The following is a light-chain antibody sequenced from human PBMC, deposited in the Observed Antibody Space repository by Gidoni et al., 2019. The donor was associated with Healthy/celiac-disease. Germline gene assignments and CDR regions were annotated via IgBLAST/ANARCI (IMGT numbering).Light chain of an antibody. Sequence: EIVMTQSPATLSVSPGERATLSCRASQSVSSNLARYQQKPGQAPRLLIYGASTRATGIPARFSGSGSGTEFTLTISSLQSEDFAVYYCQQYNNWPYTFXQXTKLXIK. CDR2: GAS. J-gene: IGKJ2*01. CDR3: QQYNNWPYT. CDR1: QSVSSN. V-gene: IGKV3-15*01.